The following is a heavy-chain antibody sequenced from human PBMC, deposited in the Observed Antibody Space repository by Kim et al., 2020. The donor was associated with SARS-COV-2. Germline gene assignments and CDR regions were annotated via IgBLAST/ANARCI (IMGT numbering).Heavy chain of an antibody. J-gene: IGHJ3*02. CDR2: IKQDGSEK. Sequence: GGSLRLSCAASGFTFSSYWMSWVRQAPGKGLEWVANIKQDGSEKYYVDSVKGRFTISRDNAKNSLYLQMNSLRAEDTAVYYCASWLTPNPKDAFDIWGQGTMVTVSS. CDR1: GFTFSSYW. D-gene: IGHD3-10*01. V-gene: IGHV3-7*01. CDR3: ASWLTPNPKDAFDI.